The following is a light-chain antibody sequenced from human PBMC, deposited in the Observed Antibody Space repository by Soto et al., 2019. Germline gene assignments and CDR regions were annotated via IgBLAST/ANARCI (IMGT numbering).Light chain of an antibody. CDR3: SSYTAGGTI. CDR2: EVS. J-gene: IGLJ1*01. V-gene: IGLV2-14*01. Sequence: QSALTQPASVSGSPGQSITISCTGTSGDVGGYYYVSWYQQLPGKAPKLMISEVSNRPSGVSNRFSGSKSGNTASLTISGLQDEDEDDYYCSSYTAGGTIFGTGTKLTVL. CDR1: SGDVGGYYY.